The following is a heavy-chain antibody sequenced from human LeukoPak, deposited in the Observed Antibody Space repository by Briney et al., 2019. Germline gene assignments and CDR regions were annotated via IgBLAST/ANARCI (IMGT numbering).Heavy chain of an antibody. V-gene: IGHV3-13*01. CDR3: ARDKGAAFDI. CDR1: GFTSSSYD. J-gene: IGHJ3*02. CDR2: IGTAGDT. D-gene: IGHD3-16*01. Sequence: GGSLRLSCAASGFTSSSYDMHWVRQATRKGLEWVPAIGTAGDTYYPGSVKGRFTISRENAKNSLYLQMHSLRAGDTAVYYCARDKGAAFDIWGQGTMVTVSS.